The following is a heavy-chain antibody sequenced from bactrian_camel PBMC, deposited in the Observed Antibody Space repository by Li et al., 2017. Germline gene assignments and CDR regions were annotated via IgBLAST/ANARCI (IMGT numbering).Heavy chain of an antibody. D-gene: IGHD5*01. Sequence: HVQLVESGGGTVQAGGSLRLSCADSGYTYSSYCMGWFRQFPGKEREGVAIIDSDYRTRYADSVKGRFTISKDNAKNTLHLQMNSLKPEDTAMYYCAADRAFSPRCLDYGLGEAEYHYWGQGTQVTVS. CDR1: GYTYSSYC. CDR3: AADRAFSPRCLDYGLGEAEYHY. J-gene: IGHJ4*01. CDR2: IDSDYRT. V-gene: IGHV3S9*01.